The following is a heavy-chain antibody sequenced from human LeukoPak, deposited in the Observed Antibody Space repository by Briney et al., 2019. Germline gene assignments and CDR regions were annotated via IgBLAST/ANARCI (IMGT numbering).Heavy chain of an antibody. CDR2: IKQDGSEK. J-gene: IGHJ4*02. V-gene: IGHV3-7*01. D-gene: IGHD6-19*01. CDR3: ARGFLAVEGPFDY. Sequence: GGSLRLSCAASGFTFSSYWMSWVRQAPGKGLEWVANIKQDGSEKYYVDSVKGRFTISRDNAKNSLYLQMNSLRAEDTAVYYCARGFLAVEGPFDYWGQGTLVTVSS. CDR1: GFTFSSYW.